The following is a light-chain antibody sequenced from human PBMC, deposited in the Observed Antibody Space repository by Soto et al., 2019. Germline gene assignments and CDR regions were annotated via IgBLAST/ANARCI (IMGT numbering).Light chain of an antibody. CDR2: DAS. Sequence: EIVLTQSPATLSLPPGERATLSCRASQSVSSYLAWYQQKPGQAPRLLIYDASNRATGIPVRFSGSGSGTDFTLTISSLEPEDFAVYYCQQRSNWPGLTFGGGTKVEIK. CDR3: QQRSNWPGLT. J-gene: IGKJ4*01. CDR1: QSVSSY. V-gene: IGKV3-11*01.